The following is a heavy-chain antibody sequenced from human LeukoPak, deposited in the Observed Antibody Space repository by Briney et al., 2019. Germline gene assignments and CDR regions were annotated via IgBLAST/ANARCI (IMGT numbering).Heavy chain of an antibody. V-gene: IGHV4-4*07. CDR1: GGSINNYY. D-gene: IGHD2-15*01. J-gene: IGHJ3*02. CDR3: ARGRYCSADICSGGDAFDI. CDR2: IYTRGST. Sequence: PSETLSLTCTVSGGSINNYYWSWIRQPAGKGLEWIGRIYTRGSTNYNPSLKSRVAMSVDTSKNQFTLKLSSVTAADTAVYYCARGRYCSADICSGGDAFDIWGQGTMVSVSS.